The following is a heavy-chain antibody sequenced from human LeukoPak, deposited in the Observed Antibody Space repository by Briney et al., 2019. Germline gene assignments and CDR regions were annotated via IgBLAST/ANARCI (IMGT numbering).Heavy chain of an antibody. CDR3: AEHSASSSSPPFGY. J-gene: IGHJ4*02. CDR1: RRCHSFLY. Sequence: SETLSLTCTLSRRCHSFLYSSCLRQPPGKGLEWIGYIYYTGRTNYNPSLKSRVTMFVDMSKNQFSLRLSSVTAADPAVYYCAEHSASSSSPPFGYWGQGTLVTVSS. V-gene: IGHV4-59*08. CDR2: IYYTGRT. D-gene: IGHD6-6*01.